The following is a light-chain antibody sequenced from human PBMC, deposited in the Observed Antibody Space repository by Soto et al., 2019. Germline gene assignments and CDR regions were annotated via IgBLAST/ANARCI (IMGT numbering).Light chain of an antibody. CDR1: SGHSRYA. CDR2: LDSDGSH. CDR3: QTWGTGIHVV. V-gene: IGLV4-69*01. J-gene: IGLJ2*01. Sequence: QPVLPQSPSASASLGASVKLTCTLSSGHSRYAIAWHQQQPEKGPRYLMKLDSDGSHTKGDAIPDRFSGSSSGAERYLTISSLQSEDEADYYCQTWGTGIHVVFGGGTKLTVL.